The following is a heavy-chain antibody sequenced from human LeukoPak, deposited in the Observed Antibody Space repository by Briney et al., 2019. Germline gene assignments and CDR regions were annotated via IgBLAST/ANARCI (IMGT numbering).Heavy chain of an antibody. J-gene: IGHJ6*04. V-gene: IGHV1-69*13. CDR1: GGTFSSYA. CDR3: ARDIVVVPAFPPYYYYGMDV. Sequence: ATSVKVSCKASGGTFSSYAISWVRQAPGQGLEWMGGIIPIFGTANYAQKFQGRVTITADESTSTAYMELSSPRSEDTAVYYCARDIVVVPAFPPYYYYGMDVWGKGTTVTVSS. D-gene: IGHD2-2*01. CDR2: IIPIFGTA.